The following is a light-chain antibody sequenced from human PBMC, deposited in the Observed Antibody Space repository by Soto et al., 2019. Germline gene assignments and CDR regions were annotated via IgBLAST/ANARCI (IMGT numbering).Light chain of an antibody. CDR1: QRVSARY. J-gene: IGKJ1*01. Sequence: IVLTQSPGTLALAPGGRSALSCRASQRVSARYLAWYHQKPGQAPRLLIYGASTRASDTPDRFSGSGSGTDFTLTISRLEPEDFAVYYCQQYTAWPLTFGQGTKVDI. CDR2: GAS. V-gene: IGKV3-20*01. CDR3: QQYTAWPLT.